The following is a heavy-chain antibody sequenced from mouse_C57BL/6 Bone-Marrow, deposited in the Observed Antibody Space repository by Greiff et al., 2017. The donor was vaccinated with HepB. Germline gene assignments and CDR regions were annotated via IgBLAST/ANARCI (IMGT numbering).Heavy chain of an antibody. CDR1: GFTFSDYG. V-gene: IGHV5-17*01. D-gene: IGHD3-1*01. J-gene: IGHJ1*03. CDR2: ISSGSSTI. CDR3: ARQSSGRYFDV. Sequence: DVKLVESGGGLVKPGGSLKLSCAASGFTFSDYGMHWVRQAPEKGLEWVAYISSGSSTIYYADTVKGRFTISRDNAKNTLFLQMTSLRSEDTAMYYCARQSSGRYFDVWGTGTTVTVSS.